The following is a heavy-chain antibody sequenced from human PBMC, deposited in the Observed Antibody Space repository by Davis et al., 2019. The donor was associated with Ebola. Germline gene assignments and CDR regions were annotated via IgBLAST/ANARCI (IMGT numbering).Heavy chain of an antibody. D-gene: IGHD4-17*01. V-gene: IGHV4-34*01. CDR3: ARETTVTLIDY. J-gene: IGHJ4*02. Sequence: MPSETLSLTCAVSGGSFSGSSWSWIRQPPGKGLEWIAEINHSGSTNYNPSLKSRVTISVDTSKNQFSLKLRSVTAADTAVYYCARETTVTLIDYWGQGTLVTVSS. CDR1: GGSFSGSS. CDR2: INHSGST.